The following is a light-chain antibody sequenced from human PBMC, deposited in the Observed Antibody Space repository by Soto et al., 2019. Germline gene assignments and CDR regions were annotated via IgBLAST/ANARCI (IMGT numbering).Light chain of an antibody. CDR1: QSVSSSY. CDR2: GAS. V-gene: IGKV3-20*01. J-gene: IGKJ3*01. CDR3: KKYGSSLVT. Sequence: EIVLTQSPGTLSLSPGERATLSCRASQSVSSSYLAWYQQKPGQAPRLLIYGASSRATGIPDRFSGSGSGTDFTLNISRLETEDFAVYYCKKYGSSLVTFGPGTKVDIK.